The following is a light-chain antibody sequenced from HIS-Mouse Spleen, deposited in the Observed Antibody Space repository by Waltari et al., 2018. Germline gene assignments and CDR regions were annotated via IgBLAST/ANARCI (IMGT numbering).Light chain of an antibody. J-gene: IGLJ2*01. Sequence: SYELTQPPSVSVSPGQTARITCSGDAFPKKYADWYQQKSGPAPVLVIYEDSKRPSGIPERFSGSSSGTMATLTISGAQVEDEADYYCYSTDSSGNHRVFGGGTKLTVL. V-gene: IGLV3-10*01. CDR2: EDS. CDR1: AFPKKY. CDR3: YSTDSSGNHRV.